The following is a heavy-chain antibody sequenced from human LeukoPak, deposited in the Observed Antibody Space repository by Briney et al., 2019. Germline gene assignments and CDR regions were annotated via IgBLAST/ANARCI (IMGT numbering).Heavy chain of an antibody. Sequence: ASVKVSCKASGYTFTNYYIHWVRQAPGQGLEWMGIINPTGGSTTYAQKFQGRVTMTRDTSISTAYMELSRLRSDDTAVYYCARGAYYYDSSGYYIDYWGQGTLVTVSS. CDR1: GYTFTNYY. CDR2: INPTGGST. V-gene: IGHV1-2*02. J-gene: IGHJ4*02. D-gene: IGHD3-22*01. CDR3: ARGAYYYDSSGYYIDY.